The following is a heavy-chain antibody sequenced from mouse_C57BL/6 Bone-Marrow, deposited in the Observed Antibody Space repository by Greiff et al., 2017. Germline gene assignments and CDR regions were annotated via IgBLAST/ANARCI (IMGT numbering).Heavy chain of an antibody. CDR3: ARQLRLLGAMDY. CDR1: GYSFTDYN. D-gene: IGHD3-2*02. Sequence: EVKLQESGPELVKPGASVKISCKASGYSFTDYNMNWVKQSNGKSLEWIGVINPNYGTTSYNQKFKGKATLTVDQASSTAYMQLNSLTSEDSAVYYCARQLRLLGAMDYWGQGTSVTVSA. CDR2: INPNYGTT. J-gene: IGHJ4*01. V-gene: IGHV1-39*01.